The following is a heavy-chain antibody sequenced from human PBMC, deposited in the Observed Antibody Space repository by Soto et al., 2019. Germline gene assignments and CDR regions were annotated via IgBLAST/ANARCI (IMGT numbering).Heavy chain of an antibody. J-gene: IGHJ6*02. CDR1: GLTFSSHA. D-gene: IGHD4-17*01. CDR2: ISGSGGVT. CDR3: EKNITVTTPHYGMDV. V-gene: IGHV3-23*01. Sequence: EVQLLESGGGLVQPGGSLRLSCAASGLTFSSHAMSWVRQAPGKGLQWVSAISGSGGVTYYADSVKGRFTISRDNSKNTLYLQMNSLRAEDTAVYYCEKNITVTTPHYGMDVWGQGTTVTVSS.